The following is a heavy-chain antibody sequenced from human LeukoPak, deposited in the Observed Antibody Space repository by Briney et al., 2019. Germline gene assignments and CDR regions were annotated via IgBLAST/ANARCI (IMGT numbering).Heavy chain of an antibody. CDR2: ISGDGVSP. CDR3: APPPIAATGN. CDR1: GFTFNNYA. V-gene: IGHV3-23*01. J-gene: IGHJ4*02. D-gene: IGHD6-13*01. Sequence: GGSLRLSCAASGFTFNNYALTWVRQTPGKGLECVSAISGDGVSPYYADSVRGRFTISRDNTKNTLYLQMNSLRVEDTAVYYCAPPPIAATGNWGQGTLVTVSS.